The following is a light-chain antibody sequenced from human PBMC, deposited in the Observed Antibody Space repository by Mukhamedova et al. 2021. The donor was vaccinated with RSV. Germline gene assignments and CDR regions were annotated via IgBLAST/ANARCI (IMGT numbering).Light chain of an antibody. CDR2: GDT. V-gene: IGLV1-40*01. J-gene: IGLJ1*01. Sequence: QLPRTAPKLLISGDTNRPSGVPDRFSGSKSGTSASLAITGLQAEDEADYYCQSYDSSLSIYVFGTGTKVTVL. CDR3: QSYDSSLSIYV.